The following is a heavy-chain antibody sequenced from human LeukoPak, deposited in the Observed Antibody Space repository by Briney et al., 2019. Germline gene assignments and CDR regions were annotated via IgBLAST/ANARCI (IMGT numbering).Heavy chain of an antibody. CDR3: VKDAGIYPVWYFDY. J-gene: IGHJ4*02. D-gene: IGHD3-16*01. V-gene: IGHV3-23*01. Sequence: PGGSLRLSCAASGFSFSTNAMTWVRQAPGRGLEWVSTLNHATNMIYYADSVEGRFTISRDNSKNTVYLQMNSLRADDTAVYYCVKDAGIYPVWYFDYWGQGTLVTVSS. CDR1: GFSFSTNA. CDR2: LNHATNMI.